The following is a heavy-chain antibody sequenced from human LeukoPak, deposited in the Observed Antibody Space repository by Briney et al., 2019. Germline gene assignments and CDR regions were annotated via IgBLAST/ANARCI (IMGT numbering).Heavy chain of an antibody. CDR2: ISGSGGST. Sequence: PGGSLRLPCAASGFIFSSYAMSWVRQAPGKGLEWVSAISGSGGSTYYADSVKGRFTIYRYNYTNTLYLQMNSLRAKDTAVYYCAKGPLTARVWDWFDFWGQGTLVTVSS. CDR3: AKGPLTARVWDWFDF. J-gene: IGHJ5*01. D-gene: IGHD3-9*01. V-gene: IGHV3-23*01. CDR1: GFIFSSYA.